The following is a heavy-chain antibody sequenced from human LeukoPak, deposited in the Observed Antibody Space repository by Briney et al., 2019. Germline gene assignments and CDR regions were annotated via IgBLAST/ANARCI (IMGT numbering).Heavy chain of an antibody. CDR2: IKPDGREK. J-gene: IGHJ4*02. CDR3: ASGGSGDWTL. V-gene: IGHV3-7*01. CDR1: GFTFNTYW. D-gene: IGHD2-21*02. Sequence: GGSLRLSCAASGFTFNTYWMSWVRQAPGKGLEWVANIKPDGREKYYVDSVKGRFTISRDNAKNSLYLQMNSLRAEDTAVYYCASGGSGDWTLGGQGTLVTVSS.